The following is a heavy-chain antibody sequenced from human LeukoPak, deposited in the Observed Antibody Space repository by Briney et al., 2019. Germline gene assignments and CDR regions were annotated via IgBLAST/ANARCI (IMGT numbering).Heavy chain of an antibody. V-gene: IGHV3-30*02. CDR2: IRYDGSNK. CDR3: AKTRDGLLWFGELPYYFDY. J-gene: IGHJ4*02. D-gene: IGHD3-10*01. Sequence: GGSLRLSCAASGFTFSSYAMHWVRQAPGKGLEWVAFIRYDGSNKYYADSVKGRFTISRDNSKNTLYLQMNSLRAEDTAVYYCAKTRDGLLWFGELPYYFDYWGQGTLVTVSS. CDR1: GFTFSSYA.